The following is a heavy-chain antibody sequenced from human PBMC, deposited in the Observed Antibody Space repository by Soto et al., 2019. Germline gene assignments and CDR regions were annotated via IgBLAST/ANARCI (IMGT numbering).Heavy chain of an antibody. V-gene: IGHV4-59*01. D-gene: IGHD2-15*01. CDR3: AQTSIGYCSGGSCYAGIHYYMDV. J-gene: IGHJ6*03. CDR1: GGSISSYY. CDR2: IYYSGST. Sequence: SETLSLTCTVSGGSISSYYWSWIRQPPGKGLEWIGYIYYSGSTNYNPSLKSRVTISVETSKNQFSLKRSSVTAADTAVDYCAQTSIGYCSGGSCYAGIHYYMDVWGKGTTVTVSS.